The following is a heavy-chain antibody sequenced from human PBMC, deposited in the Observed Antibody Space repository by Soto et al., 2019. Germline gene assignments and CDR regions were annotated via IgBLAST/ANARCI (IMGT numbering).Heavy chain of an antibody. D-gene: IGHD3-10*02. CDR3: ARDHGMFLSYYYYGMDV. J-gene: IGHJ6*02. CDR2: ISYDGSNT. V-gene: IGHV3-30-3*01. CDR1: GFTFSRFS. Sequence: QVQLVESGGGVVQPGRSLTLSCAPSGFTFSRFSMNWVRQAPGKGLAWVAVISYDGSNTHYAESVKGRFNISRDDSKNTVFLQMNNLRGEDSAVYYCARDHGMFLSYYYYGMDVWGQGTTVSVSS.